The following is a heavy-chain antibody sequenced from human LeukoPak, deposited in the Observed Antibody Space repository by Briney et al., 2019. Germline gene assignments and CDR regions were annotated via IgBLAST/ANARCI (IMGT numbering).Heavy chain of an antibody. CDR1: SGSISTYY. V-gene: IGHV4-59*01. CDR3: AREASTIKGNWFDS. CDR2: ISYIGST. J-gene: IGHJ5*01. Sequence: SETLSLTCTVSSGSISTYYWSWIRQPPGKGLEWIGYISYIGSTNYNPSLKSRVTISIDTSKNQFSLKVSSVTAADTALYYCAREASTIKGNWFDSWGQGTLVTVSS. D-gene: IGHD5-24*01.